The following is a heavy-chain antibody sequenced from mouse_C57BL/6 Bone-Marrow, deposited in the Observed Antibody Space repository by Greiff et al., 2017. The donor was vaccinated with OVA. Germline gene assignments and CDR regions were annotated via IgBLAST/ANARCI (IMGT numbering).Heavy chain of an antibody. V-gene: IGHV1-64*01. CDR1: GYTFTSYW. D-gene: IGHD2-4*01. CDR3: AAYDYDEREKSTYAMDY. CDR2: IHPNSGST. J-gene: IGHJ4*01. Sequence: QVQLQQPGAELVKPGASVKLSCKASGYTFTSYWMHWVKQRPGQGLEWIGMIHPNSGSTNYNEKFKSKATLTVDKSSSTAYMQLSSLTSEDSAVYYCAAYDYDEREKSTYAMDYWGQGTSVTVSS.